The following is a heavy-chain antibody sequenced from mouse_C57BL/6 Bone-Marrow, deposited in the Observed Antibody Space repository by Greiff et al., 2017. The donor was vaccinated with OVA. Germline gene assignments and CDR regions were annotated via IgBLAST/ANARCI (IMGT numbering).Heavy chain of an antibody. J-gene: IGHJ4*01. CDR2: IWRGGST. Sequence: QVQLQQSGPGLVPPSQCLSITCTVSGFSLTSYGVHWVRQSPGKGLAWLGVIWRGGSTDDNAAFMSRLSITKDNSKSQVFFKMNSLQADDTAIYYCGPVVEPHGMDYWGQGTSVTVSS. V-gene: IGHV2-5*01. CDR1: GFSLTSYG. CDR3: GPVVEPHGMDY. D-gene: IGHD1-1*01.